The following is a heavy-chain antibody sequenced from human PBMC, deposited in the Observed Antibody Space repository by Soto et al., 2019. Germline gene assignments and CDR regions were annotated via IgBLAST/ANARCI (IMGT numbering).Heavy chain of an antibody. D-gene: IGHD5-12*01. CDR2: IYYSGST. CDR3: ARDPVDGYAFFDN. V-gene: IGHV4-59*01. J-gene: IGHJ5*02. CDR1: GCSLSSFY. Sequence: TSETPSLTSTVSGCSLSSFYWSWIRQPPGRGLEWIGYIYYSGSTNYNPSLKSRVTISVDMSEKQSSLILTSVTAADTAVYWCARDPVDGYAFFDNWGQGALVTVSS.